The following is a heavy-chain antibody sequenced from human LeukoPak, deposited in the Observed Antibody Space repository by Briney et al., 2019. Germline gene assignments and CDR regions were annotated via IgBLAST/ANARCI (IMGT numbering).Heavy chain of an antibody. V-gene: IGHV3-23*01. CDR1: GFSFSSFA. CDR2: ISGSGGST. CDR3: AKDLVLSHYRDYRPNPYFDY. J-gene: IGHJ4*02. D-gene: IGHD4-17*01. Sequence: GGSLRLSCAASGFSFSSFAMSWVRQAPGKGLEWVSGISGSGGSTYYADSVKGRFTISRDNSKNTLHLQMNSLRAEDTAVYYCAKDLVLSHYRDYRPNPYFDYWGQGTLVTVSS.